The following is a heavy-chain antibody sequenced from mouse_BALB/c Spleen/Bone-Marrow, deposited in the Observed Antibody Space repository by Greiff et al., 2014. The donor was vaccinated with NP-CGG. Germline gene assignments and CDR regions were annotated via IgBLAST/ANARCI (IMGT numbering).Heavy chain of an antibody. CDR2: ISSGGSYT. D-gene: IGHD1-1*01. Sequence: EVMLVESGGGLVKPGGSLKLSCAPSGFTFSSYAMSWVRQTPEKRLEWVATISSGGSYTYYADSVKGRFTISRDTAKNTLYLQMSSLRSEDTAMYYCARQDYYGSSPHWYFDVWGAGTTVTVSS. CDR1: GFTFSSYA. J-gene: IGHJ1*01. V-gene: IGHV5-9-1*01. CDR3: ARQDYYGSSPHWYFDV.